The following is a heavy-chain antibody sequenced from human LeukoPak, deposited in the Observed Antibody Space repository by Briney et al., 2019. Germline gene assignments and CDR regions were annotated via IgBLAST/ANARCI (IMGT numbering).Heavy chain of an antibody. J-gene: IGHJ4*02. D-gene: IGHD4-17*01. CDR1: GFTFSNYW. Sequence: QAGGSLRLSCAASGFTFSNYWMHWVRQAPGKGPVWVSRINSDGINTSYADSVKGRFTISRDNAKNTLNLQMNSLRAEDTAVYYCARVPTVTFFDYWGQGTLVTVSS. V-gene: IGHV3-74*01. CDR3: ARVPTVTFFDY. CDR2: INSDGINT.